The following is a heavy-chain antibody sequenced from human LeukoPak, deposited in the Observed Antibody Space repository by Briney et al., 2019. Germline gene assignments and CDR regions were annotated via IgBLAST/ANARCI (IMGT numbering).Heavy chain of an antibody. CDR2: IYTSGST. CDR3: SSLGIAAAGTFVDY. CDR1: GGSISSGSYY. Sequence: SQTLSLTCTVSGGSISSGSYYWSWIRQPAGKGLEWIGRIYTSGSTNYNPSLKSRVTISVDTSKNQFSLKLSSVTAADTAVYYSSSLGIAAAGTFVDYWGQGTLVTVSS. V-gene: IGHV4-61*02. D-gene: IGHD6-13*01. J-gene: IGHJ4*02.